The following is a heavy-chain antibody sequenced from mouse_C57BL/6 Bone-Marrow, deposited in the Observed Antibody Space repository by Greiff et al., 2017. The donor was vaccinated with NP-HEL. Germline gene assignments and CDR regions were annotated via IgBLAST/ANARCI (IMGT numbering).Heavy chain of an antibody. D-gene: IGHD1-1*01. CDR3: ARGVLTTEVGGY. CDR2: IYPGSGST. CDR1: GYTFTSYW. Sequence: QVQLQQSGAELVKPGASVKMSCKASGYTFTSYWITWVKQRPGQGLEWIGDIYPGSGSTNYNEKFKSKATLTVDTSSSTAYMQLSSLTSEDSAVYYCARGVLTTEVGGYWGQGTTLTVSS. J-gene: IGHJ2*01. V-gene: IGHV1-55*01.